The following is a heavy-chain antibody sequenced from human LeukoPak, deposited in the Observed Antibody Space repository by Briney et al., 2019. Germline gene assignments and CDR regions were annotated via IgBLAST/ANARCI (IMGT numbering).Heavy chain of an antibody. D-gene: IGHD6-13*01. V-gene: IGHV3-23*01. CDR2: ISGSGGST. Sequence: PGGSLRLSCAASGFTFSSYAMSWVRQAPGKGLEWVSAISGSGGSTYYADSVKGRFTISRDNSKNTLYLQMNSLRAEDTAVYYCARDRGIAAAGTEIFDYWGQGTLVTVSS. J-gene: IGHJ4*02. CDR1: GFTFSSYA. CDR3: ARDRGIAAAGTEIFDY.